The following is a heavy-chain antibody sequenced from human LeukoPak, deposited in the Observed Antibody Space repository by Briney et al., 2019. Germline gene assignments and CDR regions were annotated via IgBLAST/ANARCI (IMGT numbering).Heavy chain of an antibody. CDR1: GGSMSSYY. CDR2: IYHSGST. J-gene: IGHJ4*02. CDR3: ARRDSYSSGYYYFDY. V-gene: IGHV4-59*01. Sequence: SETLSLTCSVSGGSMSSYYWSWIRQSPGKGLEWIGYIYHSGSTDYNSSLKSRVTISEDTSKKQFSLKVSSVTAADTAVYYCARRDSYSSGYYYFDYWGQGTLVTVSS. D-gene: IGHD3-22*01.